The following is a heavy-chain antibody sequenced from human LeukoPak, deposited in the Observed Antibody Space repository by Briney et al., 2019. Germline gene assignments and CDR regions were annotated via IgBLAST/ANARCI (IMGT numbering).Heavy chain of an antibody. CDR3: AKQPLPGPSPGNVV. V-gene: IGHV3-23*01. J-gene: IGHJ4*02. D-gene: IGHD3-10*01. CDR1: GFTFSSYG. Sequence: GGTLRLSCAASGFTFSSYGMSWVRQAPGKGLEWVSVISGSGARTYYADSVKGRFTISRDNSKNTLYLQMNSLRAEDTAVYYCAKQPLPGPSPGNVVWGQGTLVTVSS. CDR2: ISGSGART.